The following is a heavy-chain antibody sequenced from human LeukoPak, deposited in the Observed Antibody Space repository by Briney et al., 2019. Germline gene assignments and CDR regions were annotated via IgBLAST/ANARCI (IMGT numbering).Heavy chain of an antibody. D-gene: IGHD3-22*01. CDR1: GFTFSSYV. CDR3: AKDLSRGYSAEYFQQ. Sequence: GGSLRLSCAAPGFTFSSYVMSWVRQAPGKGLEWVSAITGSGGSTYYADSVKGRFTISRDNSKNTLYVQMNSLRAEDTATYYCAKDLSRGYSAEYFQQWGQGTLVTVSS. CDR2: ITGSGGST. J-gene: IGHJ1*01. V-gene: IGHV3-23*01.